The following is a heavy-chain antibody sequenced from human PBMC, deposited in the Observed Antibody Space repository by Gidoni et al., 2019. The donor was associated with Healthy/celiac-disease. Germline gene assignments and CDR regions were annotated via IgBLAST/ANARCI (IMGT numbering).Heavy chain of an antibody. CDR1: GGTFSSYA. J-gene: IGHJ4*02. Sequence: QVQLGQSGAEVKKPGSAVKVSCKASGGTFSSYAISWVRQAPGQGREWMGWIIPIFGTANYAQKFQGRVTITADESPRTAYMELSSLRSEDTAVYYCARDFSSVQLDPPGYWGQGTLVTVSS. V-gene: IGHV1-69*01. CDR3: ARDFSSVQLDPPGY. D-gene: IGHD3-22*01. CDR2: IIPIFGTA.